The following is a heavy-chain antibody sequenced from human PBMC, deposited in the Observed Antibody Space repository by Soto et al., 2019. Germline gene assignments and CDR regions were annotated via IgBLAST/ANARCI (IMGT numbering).Heavy chain of an antibody. V-gene: IGHV1-46*01. CDR3: AGPSSSSHYYYYYGMDV. Sequence: PGGSLRLSCAASGYTFTSYYMHWVRQAPGQGLEWMGIINPSGGSTSYAQKFQGRVTMTRDTSTSTVYMELSSLRSEDTAVYYCAGPSSSSHYYYYYGMDVWGQGTTVTVSS. CDR1: GYTFTSYY. J-gene: IGHJ6*02. CDR2: INPSGGST. D-gene: IGHD6-6*01.